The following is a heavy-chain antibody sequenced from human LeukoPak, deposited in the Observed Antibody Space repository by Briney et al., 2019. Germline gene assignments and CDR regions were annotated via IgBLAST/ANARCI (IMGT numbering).Heavy chain of an antibody. D-gene: IGHD3-22*01. CDR2: IYPGDSDA. Sequence: GESLKISCKGSGYRFTSYWISWVRQMPGKGLEWMGIIYPGDSDATYSPSFQGQVTISVDKSISTAYLQWSSLKASDTAMYYCARGAYYYDSSGYPPGRYFDYWGQGTLVTVSS. J-gene: IGHJ4*02. V-gene: IGHV5-51*01. CDR1: GYRFTSYW. CDR3: ARGAYYYDSSGYPPGRYFDY.